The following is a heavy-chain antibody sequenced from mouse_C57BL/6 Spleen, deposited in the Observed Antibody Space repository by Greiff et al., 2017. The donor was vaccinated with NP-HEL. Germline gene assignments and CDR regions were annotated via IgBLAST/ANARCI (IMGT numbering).Heavy chain of an antibody. J-gene: IGHJ4*01. Sequence: VQLKQSGPELVKPGASVKISCKASGYTFTDYYMNWVKQSHGKSLEWIGDINPNNGGTSYNQKFKGKATLTVDKSSSTAYMELRSLTSEDSAVYYCARRGNMVTTPSYAMDYWGQGTSVTVSS. CDR1: GYTFTDYY. V-gene: IGHV1-26*01. CDR3: ARRGNMVTTPSYAMDY. D-gene: IGHD2-2*01. CDR2: INPNNGGT.